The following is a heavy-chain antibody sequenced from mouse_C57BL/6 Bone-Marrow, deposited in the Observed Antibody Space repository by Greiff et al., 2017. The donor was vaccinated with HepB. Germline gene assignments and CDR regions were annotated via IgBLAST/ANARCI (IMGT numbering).Heavy chain of an antibody. D-gene: IGHD1-1*01. Sequence: EVKLMESGGGLVQPGGSLKLSCAASGFTFSDYYMYWVRQTPEKRLEWVAYISNGGGSTYYPDTVKGRFTISRDNAKNTLYLQMSRLKSEDTAMYYCARRIDYYGSSSWYFDVWGTGTTVTVSS. CDR3: ARRIDYYGSSSWYFDV. V-gene: IGHV5-12*01. CDR2: ISNGGGST. CDR1: GFTFSDYY. J-gene: IGHJ1*03.